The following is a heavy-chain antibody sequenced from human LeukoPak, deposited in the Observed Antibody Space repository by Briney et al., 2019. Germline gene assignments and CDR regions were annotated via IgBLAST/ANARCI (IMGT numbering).Heavy chain of an antibody. CDR2: IWCDGSNK. J-gene: IGHJ4*02. Sequence: GRSLRLSCPASGFTFSNYGMHWVRQAPGKGLEWVAVIWCDGSNKYYADSVKGRFTISRDNSKNTLYLQMNSLRAEDTAVYYCARESSTWGDAFDYWGQGTLVTVSS. CDR1: GFTFSNYG. V-gene: IGHV3-33*01. D-gene: IGHD3-16*01. CDR3: ARESSTWGDAFDY.